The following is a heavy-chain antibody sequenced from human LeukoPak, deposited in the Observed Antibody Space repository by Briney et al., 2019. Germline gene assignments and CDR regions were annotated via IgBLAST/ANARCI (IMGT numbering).Heavy chain of an antibody. Sequence: GGSLRLSCAASGFTFSNAWMSWVRQAPGKGLEGVGRIKSKTDGGTTDYAAPVKGRFTISRDDSKNTLYLQVNSLKTEDTAVYYCTTDAWFGELSHWGQGTLVTVSS. CDR3: TTDAWFGELSH. CDR2: IKSKTDGGTT. V-gene: IGHV3-15*01. D-gene: IGHD3-10*01. CDR1: GFTFSNAW. J-gene: IGHJ4*02.